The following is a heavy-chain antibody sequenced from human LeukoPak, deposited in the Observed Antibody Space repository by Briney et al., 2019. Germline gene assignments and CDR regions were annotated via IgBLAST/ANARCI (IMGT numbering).Heavy chain of an antibody. CDR2: ISYDGSNR. J-gene: IGHJ1*01. CDR3: ANVDSSGCYQYFQH. Sequence: GRSLRLSCAASGFTFSSYAMHWVRQAPGKGLGWVAVISYDGSNRYYADSVKGRFTISRDNSKNTLYLQMNSLRAEDTAVYYCANVDSSGCYQYFQHWGQGTLVTVSS. D-gene: IGHD6-19*01. V-gene: IGHV3-30-3*01. CDR1: GFTFSSYA.